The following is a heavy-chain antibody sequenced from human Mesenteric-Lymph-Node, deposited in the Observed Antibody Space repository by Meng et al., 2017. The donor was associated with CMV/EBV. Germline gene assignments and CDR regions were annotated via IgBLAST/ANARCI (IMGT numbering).Heavy chain of an antibody. CDR2: IYYSGST. Sequence: GSLRLSCTVSGGSISSSSYYWGWIRQPPGKGLEWIGSIYYSGSTYYNPSLKSRVTISVDTSKNQFSLKLSSVTAADTAVYYCARAQPDCSSTSCYTSYYDFWSGYSPYYFDYWGQGTLVTVSS. CDR1: GGSISSSSYY. J-gene: IGHJ4*02. CDR3: ARAQPDCSSTSCYTSYYDFWSGYSPYYFDY. D-gene: IGHD2-2*02. V-gene: IGHV4-39*07.